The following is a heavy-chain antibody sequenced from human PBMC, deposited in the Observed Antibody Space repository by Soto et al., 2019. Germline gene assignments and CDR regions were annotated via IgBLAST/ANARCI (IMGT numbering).Heavy chain of an antibody. Sequence: EVQLVESGGGLVQPGGSLRLSCAASGFTFNSFWMSWVRQAPVKGLEWVGNIKQDGSEKNYVDSVKGRFTISRDNAKNSLNLQMNSLRAEDTAVYYCARIASAGRGWDVWGQGTTVVVSS. CDR2: IKQDGSEK. CDR1: GFTFNSFW. V-gene: IGHV3-7*01. J-gene: IGHJ6*02. CDR3: ARIASAGRGWDV. D-gene: IGHD6-13*01.